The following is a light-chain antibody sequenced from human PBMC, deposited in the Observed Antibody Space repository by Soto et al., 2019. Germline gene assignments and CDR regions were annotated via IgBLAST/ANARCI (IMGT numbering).Light chain of an antibody. Sequence: QSVLTQPPSVSGAPGQRVTISCTGSSSNIGAGYDVSWYQQHPGKAPKLMIYDVSNRPSGVSNRFSGSKSGNTASLTISGLQAEDEADYYCSSYTSSSTYYVFGTGTKVTVL. V-gene: IGLV2-14*01. CDR1: SSNIGAGYD. CDR3: SSYTSSSTYYV. J-gene: IGLJ1*01. CDR2: DVS.